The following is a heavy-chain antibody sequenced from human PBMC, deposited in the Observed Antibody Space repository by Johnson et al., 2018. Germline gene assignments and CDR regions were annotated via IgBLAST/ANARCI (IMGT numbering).Heavy chain of an antibody. J-gene: IGHJ3*02. CDR2: ISYDGSNK. D-gene: IGHD3-22*01. CDR3: ARGGYDDRSGYYGVAFDI. CDR1: GFTFSSYA. Sequence: QVQLVQSGGGVVQPGRSLRLSCAASGFTFSSYAMHWVRQAPGKGLEWVAVISYDGSNKYYADSVKGRFTISRDNSKNTLYLQMNSLRAGDTAVYYCARGGYDDRSGYYGVAFDIWGQGTMVTVSS. V-gene: IGHV3-30-3*01.